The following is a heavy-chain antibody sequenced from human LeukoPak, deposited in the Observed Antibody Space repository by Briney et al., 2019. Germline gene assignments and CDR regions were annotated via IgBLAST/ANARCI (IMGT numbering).Heavy chain of an antibody. CDR2: INHSGST. J-gene: IGHJ4*02. Sequence: SETLSLTCAVYGGSFSGYYWSWIRQPPGKGLEWIGEINHSGSTNYNPSLKSRVTISVDTSKNQFSLKLSSVTAADTAVYYCARDLGDYGDYWGQGTLVTVSS. V-gene: IGHV4-34*01. CDR3: ARDLGDYGDY. D-gene: IGHD4-17*01. CDR1: GGSFSGYY.